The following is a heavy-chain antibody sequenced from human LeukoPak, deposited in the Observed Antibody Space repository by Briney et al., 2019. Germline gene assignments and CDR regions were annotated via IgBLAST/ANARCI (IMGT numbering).Heavy chain of an antibody. CDR3: ARIYVWGSYHSRYYHFYGMDV. CDR1: GDSVSSNSAA. J-gene: IGHJ6*02. CDR2: TYYRSRWYN. Sequence: SQTLSLTFAISGDSVSSNSAAWNWIRQSPSGGLEWLGRTYYRSRWYNEYAVSVKSRILFNADTSNNQLSLHLNSVTPEDTAVYYCARIYVWGSYHSRYYHFYGMDVWGQGTTVTVSS. V-gene: IGHV6-1*01. D-gene: IGHD3-16*02.